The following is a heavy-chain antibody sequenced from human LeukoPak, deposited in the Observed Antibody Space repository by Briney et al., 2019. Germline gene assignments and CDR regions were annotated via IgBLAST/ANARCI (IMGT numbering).Heavy chain of an antibody. J-gene: IGHJ6*03. CDR3: ARTYGSGSSYYYYYYYMDV. CDR2: IYSGGST. CDR1: GFTVSSNY. Sequence: GGSLRLSCAASGFTVSSNYMSWVRQAPGKGLEWVSVIYSGGSTYYADSVKGRFTISRDNSKSTLYIQMNSLRAEDTAVYYCARTYGSGSSYYYYYYYMDVWGKGTTVTISS. D-gene: IGHD3-10*01. V-gene: IGHV3-53*01.